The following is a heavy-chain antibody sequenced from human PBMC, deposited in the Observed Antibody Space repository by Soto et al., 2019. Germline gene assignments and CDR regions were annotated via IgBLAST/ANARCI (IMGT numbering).Heavy chain of an antibody. CDR2: IIPILGIA. Sequence: QVQLVQSGAEVKKPGSSVKVSCKASGGTFSSYTISWVRQAPGQGLEWMGRIIPILGIANYVQKFQGRVTITADKSTSTAYMELSSLRSEDTAVYYCARDPLGYYDSSGAALGYWGQGTLVTVSS. CDR1: GGTFSSYT. D-gene: IGHD3-22*01. V-gene: IGHV1-69*08. J-gene: IGHJ4*02. CDR3: ARDPLGYYDSSGAALGY.